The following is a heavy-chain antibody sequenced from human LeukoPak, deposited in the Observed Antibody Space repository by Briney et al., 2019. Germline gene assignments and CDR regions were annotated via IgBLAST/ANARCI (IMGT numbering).Heavy chain of an antibody. V-gene: IGHV3-64D*09. Sequence: GGSLRLSCAASGFTFSSYAMHWVRQAPGKGLEYVSAISANGGATYYADSVKGRFTISRDNSKNTLYLQMSSLRAEDTAVYYCVNSYGSGSYLDYWGQGTLVTVSS. J-gene: IGHJ4*02. D-gene: IGHD3-10*01. CDR1: GFTFSSYA. CDR2: ISANGGAT. CDR3: VNSYGSGSYLDY.